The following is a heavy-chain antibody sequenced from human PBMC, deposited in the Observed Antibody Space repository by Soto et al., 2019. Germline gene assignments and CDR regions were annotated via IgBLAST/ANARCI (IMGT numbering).Heavy chain of an antibody. D-gene: IGHD4-17*01. CDR3: AKGDCGDYEDGYYYYGMDV. Sequence: GGSLRLSCAASGFTFSSYAMSWVRQAPGKGLEWVSAISGSGGSTYYADSVKGRFTISRDNSKNTLYLQMNSLRAEDTAVYYCAKGDCGDYEDGYYYYGMDVWGQGTTVTVSS. CDR2: ISGSGGST. J-gene: IGHJ6*02. V-gene: IGHV3-23*01. CDR1: GFTFSSYA.